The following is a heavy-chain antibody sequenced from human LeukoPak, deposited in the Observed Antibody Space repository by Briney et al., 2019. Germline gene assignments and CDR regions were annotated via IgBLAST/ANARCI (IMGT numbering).Heavy chain of an antibody. D-gene: IGHD3-3*01. J-gene: IGHJ6*02. Sequence: PGGSLRLSCAASGFTVSSYWMSWVRQAPGKGLEWVANIKQDGSEKYYVDSVKGRFTISRDNAKNSLYLQMNSLRAEDTAVYYCARVPITIFGVVNYGMDVWGQGTTVTVSS. CDR2: IKQDGSEK. CDR1: GFTVSSYW. V-gene: IGHV3-7*01. CDR3: ARVPITIFGVVNYGMDV.